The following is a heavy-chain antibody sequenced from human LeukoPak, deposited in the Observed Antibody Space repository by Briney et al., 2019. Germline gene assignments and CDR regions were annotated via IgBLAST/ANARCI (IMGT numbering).Heavy chain of an antibody. V-gene: IGHV3-48*01. Sequence: PGGSLRLSCAASGFTLSNYNMNWVRQAPGKGLEWVSYISYSSSIIYYADSVKGRFTISRDNAKNSLYLQMNSLRAEDTAVYCCAGRGVEYCSSTSCQDVWGKGTAVTVSS. CDR3: AGRGVEYCSSTSCQDV. D-gene: IGHD2-2*01. CDR1: GFTLSNYN. J-gene: IGHJ6*04. CDR2: ISYSSSII.